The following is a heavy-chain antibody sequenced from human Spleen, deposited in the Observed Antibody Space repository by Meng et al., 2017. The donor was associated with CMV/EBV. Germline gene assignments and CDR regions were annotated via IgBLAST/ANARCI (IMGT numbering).Heavy chain of an antibody. CDR3: AREDYFDGSGVDY. CDR1: GLTFTDYY. CDR2: INHHSGGA. D-gene: IGHD3-22*01. J-gene: IGHJ4*02. V-gene: IGHV1-2*06. Sequence: GLTFTDYYMYWVRQAPGGGIEWMGRINHHSGGAEYAQRFQGRVTMSRDTSISTAYMELSGLTSDDTALYYCAREDYFDGSGVDYWGQGTLVTVSS.